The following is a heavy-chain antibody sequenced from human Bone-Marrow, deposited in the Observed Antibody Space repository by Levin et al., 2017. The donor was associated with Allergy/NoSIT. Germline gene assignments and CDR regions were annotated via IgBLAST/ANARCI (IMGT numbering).Heavy chain of an antibody. J-gene: IGHJ6*02. Sequence: GGSLRLSCAASGFTFSDNYMSWIRQAPGKGLEWISYISYSGRIIDYADSVKGRFTISRDNAKNALYLQMNSLRAEDTAVYYCARCARLGNCDDTSCYEYDPYYYGEDVWGQGTTVTVSS. V-gene: IGHV3-11*01. CDR3: ARCARLGNCDDTSCYEYDPYYYGEDV. CDR2: ISYSGRII. D-gene: IGHD2/OR15-2a*01. CDR1: GFTFSDNY.